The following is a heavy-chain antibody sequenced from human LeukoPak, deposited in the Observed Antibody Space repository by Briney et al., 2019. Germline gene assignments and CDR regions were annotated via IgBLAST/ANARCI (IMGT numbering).Heavy chain of an antibody. CDR1: GFTFSSYA. CDR3: VKESANPRWYPHDY. D-gene: IGHD6-13*01. CDR2: IGGSGGRT. J-gene: IGHJ4*02. Sequence: GGSLRLSCAASGFTFSSYAMSWVRQAPGKGLEWVSAIGGSGGRTYYADSVKGRFTISRDNSKDTLDLHMNSLRAEDTAVYYCVKESANPRWYPHDYWGQGTLVTVSS. V-gene: IGHV3-23*01.